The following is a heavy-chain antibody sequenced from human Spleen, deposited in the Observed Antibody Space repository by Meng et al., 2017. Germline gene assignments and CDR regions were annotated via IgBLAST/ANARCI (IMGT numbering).Heavy chain of an antibody. Sequence: VQLVTMGSEFKSPGASVKVSCKPSGYNFPDYYIHWVRRAPGQGLEWMGRIDPKTGDTHYALKFQGRVTMTGDTSISTAYMELSGLRSDDTAMYYCARDEDISAAGKLFGDYWGQGTLVTVSS. J-gene: IGHJ4*02. D-gene: IGHD6-13*01. CDR1: GYNFPDYY. CDR3: ARDEDISAAGKLFGDY. V-gene: IGHV1-2*06. CDR2: IDPKTGDT.